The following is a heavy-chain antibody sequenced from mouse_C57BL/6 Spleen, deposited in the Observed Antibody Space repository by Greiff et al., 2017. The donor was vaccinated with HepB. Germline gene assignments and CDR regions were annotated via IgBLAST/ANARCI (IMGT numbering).Heavy chain of an antibody. D-gene: IGHD2-3*01. CDR2: IYPSDSET. J-gene: IGHJ4*01. V-gene: IGHV1-61*01. Sequence: QVQLQQSGAELVRPGSSVKLSCKASGYTFTSYWMDWVKQRPGQGLEWIGNIYPSDSETHYNQKFKDKATLTVDKSSSTAYMQLSSLTSEDSAVYYCARPGDGYLYAMDYWGQGTSVTVSS. CDR3: ARPGDGYLYAMDY. CDR1: GYTFTSYW.